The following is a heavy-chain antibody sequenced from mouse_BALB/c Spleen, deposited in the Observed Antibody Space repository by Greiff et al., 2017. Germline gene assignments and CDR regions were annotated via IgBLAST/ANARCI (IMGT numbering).Heavy chain of an antibody. Sequence: VQLQQSGAELARPGASVKLSCKASGYTFTSYWMQWVKQRPGQGLEWIGAIYPGDGDTRYTQKFKGKATLTADKSSSTAYMQLSSLASEDSAVYYCATGDYDGWFAYWGQGTLVTVSA. CDR1: GYTFTSYW. V-gene: IGHV1-87*01. CDR2: IYPGDGDT. D-gene: IGHD2-4*01. J-gene: IGHJ3*01. CDR3: ATGDYDGWFAY.